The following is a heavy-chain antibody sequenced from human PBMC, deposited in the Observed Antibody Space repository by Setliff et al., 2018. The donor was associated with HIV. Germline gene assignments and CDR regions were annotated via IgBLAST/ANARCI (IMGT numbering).Heavy chain of an antibody. CDR1: GASIGRRSDC. CDR2: FYYSGST. V-gene: IGHV4-39*02. J-gene: IGHJ6*03. D-gene: IGHD1-7*01. CDR3: ARDRSNWNYGKNYMDV. Sequence: KTSETLSLTCTVSGASIGRRSDCWGWIRQPPGKGLEWIGSFYYSGSTYYNPSLKSRVAISVDTSKNQFSLKLSSVTAADTAVYYCARDRSNWNYGKNYMDVWGKGTTVTVSS.